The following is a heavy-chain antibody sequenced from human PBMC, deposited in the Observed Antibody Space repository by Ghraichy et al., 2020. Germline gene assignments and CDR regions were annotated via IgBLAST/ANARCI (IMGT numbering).Heavy chain of an antibody. CDR2: IYYSGST. CDR1: GGSISSGAYY. Sequence: SLNISCTVSGGSISSGAYYWSWIRQHPGKGLEWIGYIYYSGSTYYNPSLRSRVTISVDTSKNQFSLKLSSVTAADTAVYYCARDAGGLDTAMGVLFDYWGQGTLVTVSS. J-gene: IGHJ4*02. CDR3: ARDAGGLDTAMGVLFDY. V-gene: IGHV4-31*03. D-gene: IGHD5-18*01.